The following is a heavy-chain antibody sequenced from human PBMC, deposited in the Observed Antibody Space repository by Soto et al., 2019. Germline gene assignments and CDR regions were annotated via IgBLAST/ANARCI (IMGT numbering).Heavy chain of an antibody. CDR1: GFTFDDYA. CDR2: ISWNSGSI. J-gene: IGHJ6*02. Sequence: GGSLRLSCAASGFTFDDYAMHWVRQAPGKGLEWVSGISWNSGSIGYADSVKGRFTISRDNAKNSLYLQMNSLRAEDTALYYCAKDGGGRGFWSGYYADYYYYGMDVWGPGTTVTVS. D-gene: IGHD3-3*01. V-gene: IGHV3-9*01. CDR3: AKDGGGRGFWSGYYADYYYYGMDV.